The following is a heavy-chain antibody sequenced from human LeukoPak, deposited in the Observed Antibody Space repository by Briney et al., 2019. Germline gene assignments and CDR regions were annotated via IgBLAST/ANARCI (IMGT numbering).Heavy chain of an antibody. CDR2: MNPNSGNT. Sequence: ASVKVSCKASGYTFTSYDINWVRQATGQGLEWMGWMNPNSGNTGYAQKFQGRVTITRNTSISTAYMELSSLRSEDTAVYYCARAANWNFETDAFVIWGQGTMVTVSS. D-gene: IGHD1-7*01. CDR3: ARAANWNFETDAFVI. V-gene: IGHV1-8*03. J-gene: IGHJ3*02. CDR1: GYTFTSYD.